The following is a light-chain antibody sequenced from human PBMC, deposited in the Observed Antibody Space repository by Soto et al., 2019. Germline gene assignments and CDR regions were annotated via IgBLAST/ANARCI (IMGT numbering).Light chain of an antibody. V-gene: IGKV3-15*01. CDR3: QQYNNWPPKGT. CDR2: GAS. CDR1: QSVSNN. J-gene: IGKJ1*01. Sequence: EIVLTQSPGTLSLSPGERATLSCRASQSVSNNYLAWYQQKPGQAPRLLIYGASTRATGIPARFSGSGSGTEFTLTISSLQSEDFAVYYCQQYNNWPPKGTFGQGTKV.